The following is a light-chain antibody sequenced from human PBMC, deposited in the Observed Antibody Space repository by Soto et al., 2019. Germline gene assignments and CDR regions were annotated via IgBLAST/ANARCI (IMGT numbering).Light chain of an antibody. CDR2: EVS. V-gene: IGLV2-8*01. CDR1: SSDVGGYNY. J-gene: IGLJ1*01. Sequence: QSVLTQPPSASGSPGQSVTISCTGTSSDVGGYNYVSWYQQHPGKAPKLMIYEVSKRPSGVPDRFSGSKSGNTASLTVSGLQAEDEADYYCSTWDYSLSAFYVFGTGTKVTVL. CDR3: STWDYSLSAFYV.